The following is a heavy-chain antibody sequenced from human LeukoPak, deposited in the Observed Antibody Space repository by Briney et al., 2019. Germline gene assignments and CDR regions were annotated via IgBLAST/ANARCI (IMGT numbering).Heavy chain of an antibody. Sequence: GGSLRLYCEASGVTFSSHYMNWVRQAPGKGLERLSNIYIGGNTYYADSVKGRFTISRDNSKNTLYLQMNGLRADDSAVYYCARQQDTTYPGYWGQGTLVTVSS. V-gene: IGHV3-66*04. CDR1: GVTFSSHY. CDR3: ARQQDTTYPGY. J-gene: IGHJ4*02. D-gene: IGHD5-18*01. CDR2: IYIGGNT.